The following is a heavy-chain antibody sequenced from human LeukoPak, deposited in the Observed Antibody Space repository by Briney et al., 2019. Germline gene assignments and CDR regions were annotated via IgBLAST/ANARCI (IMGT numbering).Heavy chain of an antibody. V-gene: IGHV1-18*01. CDR2: ISAYNGNT. D-gene: IGHD5-18*01. CDR1: GYTFTSYG. J-gene: IGHJ6*02. CDR3: ARTYSYGYGYYYYGMDV. Sequence: SGESLKISCKASGYTFTSYGISWVRQAPGQGLEWMGWISAYNGNTNYAQNLQGRVTMTTDTSTSTAYMELRSLRSDDTAVYYCARTYSYGYGYYYYGMDVWGQGTTVTVS.